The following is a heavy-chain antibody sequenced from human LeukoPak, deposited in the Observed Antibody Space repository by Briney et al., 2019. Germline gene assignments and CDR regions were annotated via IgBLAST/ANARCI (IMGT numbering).Heavy chain of an antibody. V-gene: IGHV3-23*01. CDR2: ISGGGVGT. D-gene: IGHD6-19*01. CDR1: GFTFNSYA. CDR3: AARNSNGWYWDY. Sequence: GGSPSLSCAASGFTFNSYAMSWVRQAPGKGLEWVSGISGGGVGTYYADAVKGRFTISRDNSKNTLFLQMNSLRAEDTAVYYCAARNSNGWYWDYWGQGTLVTVSS. J-gene: IGHJ4*02.